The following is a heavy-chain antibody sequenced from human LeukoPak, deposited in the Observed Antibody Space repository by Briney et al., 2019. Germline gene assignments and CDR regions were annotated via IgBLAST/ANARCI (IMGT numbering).Heavy chain of an antibody. J-gene: IGHJ4*02. CDR3: ASTPREDYDSSGYYSY. D-gene: IGHD3-22*01. Sequence: WASVKVSCKVSGYTLTELSMHWVRQAPGKGLEWMGGFDPEDGETIYAQKFQGKVTMTEDTSTDTAYMELSSLRSEDTAVYYCASTPREDYDSSGYYSYWGQGTLVTVSS. CDR1: GYTLTELS. V-gene: IGHV1-24*01. CDR2: FDPEDGET.